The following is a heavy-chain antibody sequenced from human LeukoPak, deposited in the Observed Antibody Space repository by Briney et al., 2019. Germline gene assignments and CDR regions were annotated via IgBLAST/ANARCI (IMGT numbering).Heavy chain of an antibody. CDR1: GFTFSSNG. D-gene: IGHD3-22*01. CDR3: AKGQYYYDKSDYYYGMDV. J-gene: IGHJ6*02. V-gene: IGHV3-30*18. Sequence: GRSLRLSCAASGFTFSSNGMHWVRQAPGKGLEWVAVISYDGSNKYYADSVKGRFTISRDNSKNTLYLQMNSLRAEDTAVYYCAKGQYYYDKSDYYYGMDVRGQGTTVTVSS. CDR2: ISYDGSNK.